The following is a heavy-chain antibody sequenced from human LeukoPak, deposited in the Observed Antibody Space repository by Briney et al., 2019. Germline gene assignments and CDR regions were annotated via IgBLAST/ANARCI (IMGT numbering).Heavy chain of an antibody. Sequence: GGSLRLSCAASGFTFSSYAMSWVRQAPGKGLEWVSAISGSGGSTYYADSVKGRFTISRDNSKNTLYLQMNSLRAEDTAVYYCAGCPEAVRPAYKGRGGNYYYYMDVWGKGTTVTVSS. CDR3: AGCPEAVRPAYKGRGGNYYYYMDV. CDR2: ISGSGGST. CDR1: GFTFSSYA. J-gene: IGHJ6*03. D-gene: IGHD2-2*01. V-gene: IGHV3-23*01.